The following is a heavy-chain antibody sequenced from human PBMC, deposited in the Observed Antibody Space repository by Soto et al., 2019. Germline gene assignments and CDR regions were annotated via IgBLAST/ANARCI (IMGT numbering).Heavy chain of an antibody. J-gene: IGHJ4*02. CDR1: GFTFSNYW. CDR3: ATTQSFDY. Sequence: EVQVVVSGGGLVQPGGSLKLSCVASGFTFSNYWMSWVRQAPGKGLEWVANIRQDGSEKNFVDSVKGRFTISRDNAKNSVDLQMNSLRAEDTAVYYCATTQSFDYWGQGTLVTVSS. V-gene: IGHV3-7*01. CDR2: IRQDGSEK.